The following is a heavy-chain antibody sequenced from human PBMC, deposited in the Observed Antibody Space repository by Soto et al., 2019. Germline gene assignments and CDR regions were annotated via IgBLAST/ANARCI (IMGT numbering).Heavy chain of an antibody. CDR3: ARSYCTSDNCHLGYWFDP. J-gene: IGHJ5*02. D-gene: IGHD2-8*02. Sequence: SGPTLVNPPQTLTMTCTVSGFSLSTTEVHMSWLRQPPGKALEWLARIDWNDDKFYSTFLKTRLTISKDTSKNQVVLTMTNMDPADTGTYYCARSYCTSDNCHLGYWFDPWGQGTLVTVSS. V-gene: IGHV2-70*04. CDR1: GFSLSTTEVH. CDR2: IDWNDDK.